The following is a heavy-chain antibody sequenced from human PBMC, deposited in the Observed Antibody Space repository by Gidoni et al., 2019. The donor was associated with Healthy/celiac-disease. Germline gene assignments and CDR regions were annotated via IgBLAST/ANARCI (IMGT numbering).Heavy chain of an antibody. Sequence: VQLVESGGGLVQPGGSLILSCAASGFTFSSYWRSWVRQAPGKGLGWVANIKEEGSEKYYVDSGKGRLTISRDNAKNSLYLQMNSLRAEDTAVYYCARDRGGSYYFATNWFDPWGQGTLVTVSS. CDR1: GFTFSSYW. CDR2: IKEEGSEK. V-gene: IGHV3-7*03. CDR3: ARDRGGSYYFATNWFDP. D-gene: IGHD1-26*01. J-gene: IGHJ5*02.